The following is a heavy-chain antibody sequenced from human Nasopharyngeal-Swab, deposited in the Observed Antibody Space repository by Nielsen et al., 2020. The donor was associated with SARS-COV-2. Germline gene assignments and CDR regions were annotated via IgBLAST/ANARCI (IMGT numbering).Heavy chain of an antibody. CDR2: INHSGST. CDR3: ARAGDIRYYYYGMDV. D-gene: IGHD2-21*01. J-gene: IGHJ6*02. Sequence: WIRQPPGKGLEWIGEINHSGSTNYNPSLKSRVTISVDTSKNQFSLKLSFVTAADTAVYYCARAGDIRYYYYGMDVWGQGTTVSVSS. V-gene: IGHV4-34*01.